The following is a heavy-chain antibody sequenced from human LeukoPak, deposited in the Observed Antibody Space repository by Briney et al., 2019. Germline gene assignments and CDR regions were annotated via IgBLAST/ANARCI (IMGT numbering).Heavy chain of an antibody. CDR2: IYYSGST. D-gene: IGHD2-2*01. V-gene: IGHV4-59*08. CDR3: ARHSRRSGVVPAAMRFIAAAGTYYYGMDV. J-gene: IGHJ6*02. Sequence: SETLSLTCTVSGGSISSYYWSWIRQPPGKGLEWIGYIYYSGSTNYNPSLKSRVTISVDTSKNQFSLKLSSVTAADTAVYYCARHSRRSGVVPAAMRFIAAAGTYYYGMDVWGQGTTVTVSS. CDR1: GGSISSYY.